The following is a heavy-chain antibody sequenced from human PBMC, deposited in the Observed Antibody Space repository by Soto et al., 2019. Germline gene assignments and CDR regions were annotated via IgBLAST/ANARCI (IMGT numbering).Heavy chain of an antibody. J-gene: IGHJ6*02. D-gene: IGHD3-22*01. CDR1: GGTFSSYA. CDR3: ARATYYYDSSGYNIIIRPYYGMDV. CDR2: IIPIFGTA. V-gene: IGHV1-69*01. Sequence: QVQLMQSGAEVKKPGSSVKVSCKASGGTFSSYAISWVRQAPGQGLEWMGGIIPIFGTANYAQKFQGRVTITADESTRTAYMELSSLRSEDTAVYYCARATYYYDSSGYNIIIRPYYGMDVWGQGTTVTVSS.